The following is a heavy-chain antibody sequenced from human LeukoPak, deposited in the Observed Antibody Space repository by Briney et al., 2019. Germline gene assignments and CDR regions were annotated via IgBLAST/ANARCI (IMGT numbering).Heavy chain of an antibody. CDR3: ARGNWDSSGWYYDY. V-gene: IGHV1-69*05. CDR2: IISIFGTA. CDR1: GGTFSSYA. Sequence: KVSCKASGGTFSSYAISWVRQAPGQGLEWMGRIISIFGTANYAQKFQGRVTITTDEPTNTAYMELSSLRSEDTAVYYCARGNWDSSGWYYDYWGQGTLVTVSS. J-gene: IGHJ4*02. D-gene: IGHD6-19*01.